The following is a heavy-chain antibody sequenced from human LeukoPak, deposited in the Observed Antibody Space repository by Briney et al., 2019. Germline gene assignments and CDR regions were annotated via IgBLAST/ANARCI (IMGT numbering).Heavy chain of an antibody. CDR2: TYYRSTWYN. Sequence: SQTLSLTCAISGDSVSSNSVTWNWIRQSPSRGLEWLGRTYYRSTWYNDYAVSVRGRITVNPDTSKNQFSLQLNSVTPEDTAVYYCAREGRYYDSSGYYRTDYYFDYWGQGTLVTVSS. V-gene: IGHV6-1*01. CDR3: AREGRYYDSSGYYRTDYYFDY. CDR1: GDSVSSNSVT. D-gene: IGHD3-22*01. J-gene: IGHJ4*02.